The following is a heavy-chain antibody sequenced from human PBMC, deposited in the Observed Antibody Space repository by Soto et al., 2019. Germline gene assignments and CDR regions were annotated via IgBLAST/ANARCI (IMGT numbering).Heavy chain of an antibody. CDR3: ARVRVYDFWSGYQKYYYGMDV. V-gene: IGHV1-69*13. CDR1: GGTFSSYA. CDR2: IIPIFGTA. D-gene: IGHD3-3*01. J-gene: IGHJ6*02. Sequence: VKVSCKASGGTFSSYAISWVRQAPGQGLEWMGGIIPIFGTANYAQKFQGRVTITADESTSTAYMELSSLRSEDTAVYYCARVRVYDFWSGYQKYYYGMDVWGQGTTVTVSS.